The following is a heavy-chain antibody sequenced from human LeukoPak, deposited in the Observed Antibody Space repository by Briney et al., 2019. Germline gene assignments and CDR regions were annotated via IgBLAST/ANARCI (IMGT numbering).Heavy chain of an antibody. J-gene: IGHJ5*02. CDR2: VIPIFGTA. CDR1: GGTFSNYA. V-gene: IGHV1-69*13. CDR3: ARGVISSSWYNWFDP. Sequence: SVKVSCKASGGTFSNYAIGWVRQAPGQGLEWMGGVIPIFGTANYAQKFQGIVTITADESTSTAHMELSSLRSEDTAVYYCARGVISSSWYNWFDPWGQGTLVTVSS. D-gene: IGHD6-13*01.